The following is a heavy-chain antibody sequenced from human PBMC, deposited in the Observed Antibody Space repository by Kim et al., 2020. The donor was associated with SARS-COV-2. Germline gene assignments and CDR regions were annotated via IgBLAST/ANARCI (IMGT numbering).Heavy chain of an antibody. Sequence: SVKVSCKASGGTFSSYAISWVRQAPGQGLEWMGGIIPIFGTANYAQKFQGRVTITADESTSTAYMEPSSLRSEDTAVYYCARDTRYYDSSGYYFPDAFDIWGLGTMVTVSS. J-gene: IGHJ3*02. D-gene: IGHD3-22*01. CDR2: IIPIFGTA. CDR3: ARDTRYYDSSGYYFPDAFDI. CDR1: GGTFSSYA. V-gene: IGHV1-69*13.